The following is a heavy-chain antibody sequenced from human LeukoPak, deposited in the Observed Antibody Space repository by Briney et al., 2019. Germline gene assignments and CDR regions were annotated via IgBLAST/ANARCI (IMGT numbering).Heavy chain of an antibody. CDR3: ARAKGYCSSTSCYRRNWYLDL. D-gene: IGHD2-2*01. CDR2: IYHSGST. J-gene: IGHJ2*01. CDR1: GSSISSGGSS. V-gene: IGHV4-30-2*01. Sequence: SQTLSLTCAVSGSSISSGGSSWSWIRQPPGKGLEWIGYIYHSGSTYYNPSLKSRVTISVERSKNQFSLKLSSVTAADTAVYYCARAKGYCSSTSCYRRNWYLDLWGRGTLVTVSS.